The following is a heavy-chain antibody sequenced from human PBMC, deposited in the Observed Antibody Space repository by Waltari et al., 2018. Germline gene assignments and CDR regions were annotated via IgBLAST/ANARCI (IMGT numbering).Heavy chain of an antibody. Sequence: ASLKVSCKASGYTFTGYYMHWVRQAPGQGLEWMGWINPNSGGTNYAQKFQGRVTMTRDTSISTAYMELSRLRSDDTAVYYCARGITGTTGDYFDYWGQGTLVTVSS. CDR3: ARGITGTTGDYFDY. CDR2: INPNSGGT. J-gene: IGHJ4*02. CDR1: GYTFTGYY. V-gene: IGHV1-2*02. D-gene: IGHD1-7*01.